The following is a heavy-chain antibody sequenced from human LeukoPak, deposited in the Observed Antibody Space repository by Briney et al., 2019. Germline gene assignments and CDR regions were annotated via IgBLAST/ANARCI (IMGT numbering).Heavy chain of an antibody. Sequence: GGSLRLSCATSGLTFTGSAMSWVRQAPGKGLEWVANIKQDGSEKYYVDSVKGRFTISRDNAKNSLYLQMNSLRAEDTAVYYCARGGTYYYGSGTYNWFDPWGQGTLVTVSS. CDR2: IKQDGSEK. D-gene: IGHD3-10*01. CDR1: GLTFTGSA. J-gene: IGHJ5*02. CDR3: ARGGTYYYGSGTYNWFDP. V-gene: IGHV3-7*03.